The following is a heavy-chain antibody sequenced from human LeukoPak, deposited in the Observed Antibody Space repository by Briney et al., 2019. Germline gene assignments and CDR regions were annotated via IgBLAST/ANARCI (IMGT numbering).Heavy chain of an antibody. D-gene: IGHD2/OR15-2a*01. Sequence: GGSLRLSRAASDFTFSSYGMTWVRQAPGKGLEWVSGISGSGVSTYYADSVKGRFTISRDNSKNTLYLHMNSLRVEDTAVYYCAKNSAGHDYWGQGTLVTVSS. V-gene: IGHV3-23*01. J-gene: IGHJ4*02. CDR3: AKNSAGHDY. CDR2: ISGSGVST. CDR1: DFTFSSYG.